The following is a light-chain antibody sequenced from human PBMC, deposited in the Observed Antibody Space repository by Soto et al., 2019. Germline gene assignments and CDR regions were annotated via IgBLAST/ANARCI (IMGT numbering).Light chain of an antibody. CDR2: KAS. Sequence: DIPMTQSPSTLSAAVGVRVTITCRASQSISSWLAWCQQKPGKAPNLLIYKASNLESGVPSRFSGSGSGTEFTLTISSLQPDDFATYYCQQYNSYSKTFGQGTKVEIK. CDR3: QQYNSYSKT. CDR1: QSISSW. J-gene: IGKJ1*01. V-gene: IGKV1-5*03.